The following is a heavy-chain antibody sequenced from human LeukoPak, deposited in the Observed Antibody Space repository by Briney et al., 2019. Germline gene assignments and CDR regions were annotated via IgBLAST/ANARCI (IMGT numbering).Heavy chain of an antibody. CDR3: ARGVWQQLLLLRFDP. V-gene: IGHV1-8*01. CDR2: MNPNSGNT. CDR1: GYTFTSYD. J-gene: IGHJ5*02. Sequence: ASVKVSCKASGYTFTSYDINWVRQAPGQGLEWMGWMNPNSGNTGYAQKFQGRVTMTRNTSISTAYMELSSLRSEDTAVYYCARGVWQQLLLLRFDPWGQGTLVTVSS. D-gene: IGHD6-13*01.